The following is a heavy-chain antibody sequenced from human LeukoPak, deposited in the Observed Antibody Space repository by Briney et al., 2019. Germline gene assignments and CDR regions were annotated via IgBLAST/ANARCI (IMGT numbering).Heavy chain of an antibody. CDR1: GGSISSYY. CDR2: IYYSGST. J-gene: IGHJ1*01. V-gene: IGHV4-59*01. D-gene: IGHD3-22*01. Sequence: SETLSLPCTVSGGSISSYYWSWIRQPPGKGLEWIGYIYYSGSTNYNPSLKSRVTISVYTSKNQFSLKLSSVTAADTAVYYCARLKYYYDSSGYRAEYFQHWGQGTLVTVSS. CDR3: ARLKYYYDSSGYRAEYFQH.